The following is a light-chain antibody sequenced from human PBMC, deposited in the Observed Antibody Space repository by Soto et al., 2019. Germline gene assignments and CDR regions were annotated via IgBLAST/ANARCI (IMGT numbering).Light chain of an antibody. Sequence: QSVLTQPASVSGSPGQSITISCTGTSSDVGGYNYVSWFQQHPGKAPKLMIYDVTKRPSGVPDRFSGSKSGNTASLTISGLQAEDESDYYCSSCGDNDIYVFGTGTKLTVL. V-gene: IGLV2-8*01. CDR3: SSCGDNDIYV. CDR1: SSDVGGYNY. CDR2: DVT. J-gene: IGLJ1*01.